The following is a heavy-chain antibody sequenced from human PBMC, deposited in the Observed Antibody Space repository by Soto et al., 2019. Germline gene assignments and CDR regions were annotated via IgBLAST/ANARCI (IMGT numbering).Heavy chain of an antibody. CDR2: ISAYNGNT. CDR1: GYTFTSYG. D-gene: IGHD6-13*01. Sequence: QVQLVQSGAEVKKPGASVKVSCKASGYTFTSYGISWVRQAPGQGLEWMGGISAYNGNTNYAQKLQGRVTMTTDTSTSTAYMELRSLRSDDTAVYYFARDGKRLLSRIAAAGEFDYWGQGTLVTVSS. J-gene: IGHJ4*02. CDR3: ARDGKRLLSRIAAAGEFDY. V-gene: IGHV1-18*04.